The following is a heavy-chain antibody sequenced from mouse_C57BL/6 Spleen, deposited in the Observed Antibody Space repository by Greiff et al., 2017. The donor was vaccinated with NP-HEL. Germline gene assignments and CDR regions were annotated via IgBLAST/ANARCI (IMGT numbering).Heavy chain of an antibody. CDR2: IDPSDSET. J-gene: IGHJ4*01. D-gene: IGHD2-4*01. Sequence: VQLQQPGAELVRPGSSVKLSCKASGYTFTSYWMPWVKQRPIQGLEWIGNIDPSDSETHSNQKFKDKATLTVDKSSSTAYMQLSSLTSEDSAVYYCARGGDYDVLYAMDYWGQGTSVTVSS. V-gene: IGHV1-52*01. CDR3: ARGGDYDVLYAMDY. CDR1: GYTFTSYW.